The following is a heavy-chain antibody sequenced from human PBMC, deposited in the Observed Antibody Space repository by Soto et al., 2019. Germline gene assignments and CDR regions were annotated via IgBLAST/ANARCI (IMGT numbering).Heavy chain of an antibody. Sequence: PGGSLRLSCAASDFTFSDYYMSWVRQAPGKGLEWVSYISGSGANIFYADSVKGRFTISRDNAKKSLYLQMNSLRAEDTAVYYCVRVRLPSDYRGPYFDYWGHGALVTVSS. J-gene: IGHJ4*01. CDR3: VRVRLPSDYRGPYFDY. CDR2: ISGSGANI. V-gene: IGHV3-11*01. CDR1: DFTFSDYY. D-gene: IGHD4-17*01.